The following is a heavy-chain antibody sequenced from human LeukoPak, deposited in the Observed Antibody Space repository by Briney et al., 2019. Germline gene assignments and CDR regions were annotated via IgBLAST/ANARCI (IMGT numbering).Heavy chain of an antibody. D-gene: IGHD6-13*01. CDR2: ISGSGGST. Sequence: PGGSLRLSCAASGFTFSSYAMSWVRQAPGKGLEWVSAISGSGGSTYYADSVKGRFTISRDNSKNTLYLQMNSLGAEDTAVYYCAKAGPGSRQQLITNDYWGQGTLVTVSS. CDR3: AKAGPGSRQQLITNDY. V-gene: IGHV3-23*01. J-gene: IGHJ4*02. CDR1: GFTFSSYA.